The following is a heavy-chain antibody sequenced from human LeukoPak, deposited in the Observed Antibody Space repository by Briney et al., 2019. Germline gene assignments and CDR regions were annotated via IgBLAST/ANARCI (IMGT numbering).Heavy chain of an antibody. D-gene: IGHD2-21*02. V-gene: IGHV4-39*01. J-gene: IGHJ4*02. CDR3: ARRRRYFCGGDCSDDY. CDR2: IYYSGST. Sequence: SATLSLTCTVSGGSISSSSYYWGWIRQPPGKGLEWIGSIYYSGSTYYHPSLKSRVTISVDTSKNQFSLKLSSVTAADTAVYYCARRRRYFCGGDCSDDYWGQGTLVTVSS. CDR1: GGSISSSSYY.